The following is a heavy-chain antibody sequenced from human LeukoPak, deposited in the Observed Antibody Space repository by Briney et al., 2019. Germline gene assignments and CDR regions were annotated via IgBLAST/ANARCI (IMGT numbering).Heavy chain of an antibody. CDR2: ISAYNGNI. V-gene: IGHV1-18*01. J-gene: IGHJ4*02. D-gene: IGHD4-17*01. CDR3: ARVDYGDYEMIDY. CDR1: GGTFSSYT. Sequence: ASVKVSCKASGGTFSSYTISWVRQAPGQGLEWMGWISAYNGNINYAQKLQGRVTMTTDTSTSTAYMELRSLRSDDTAVYYCARVDYGDYEMIDYWGQGTLVTVSS.